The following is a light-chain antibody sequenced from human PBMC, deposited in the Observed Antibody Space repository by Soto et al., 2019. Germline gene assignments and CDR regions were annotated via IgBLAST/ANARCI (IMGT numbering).Light chain of an antibody. CDR3: QQYNNWPPWT. V-gene: IGKV3-15*01. CDR1: QIISSN. J-gene: IGKJ1*01. CDR2: GAS. Sequence: EIVMTQSPATLSVSPGERATLSCRASQIISSNLAWYQQKPGQASRLLIYGASTRATGIPARFSGSGSGTEFTLTISSLQSEDSAVYYCQQYNNWPPWTFGQGTKVEIK.